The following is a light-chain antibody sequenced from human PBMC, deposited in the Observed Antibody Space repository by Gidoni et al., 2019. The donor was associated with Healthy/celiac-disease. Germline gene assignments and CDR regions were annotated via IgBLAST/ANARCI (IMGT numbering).Light chain of an antibody. CDR1: QSLLHSNGYNY. CDR2: LCS. Sequence: DIEMTQSPLSLPVTPGEPASISCRSSQSLLHSNGYNYLDWYLQKPGQSPQLLIYLCSNRASGVPDMFSGSGSGTDFTLKISRVEAEDVGVYYCMQALQTPWTFGQGTKVEIK. V-gene: IGKV2-28*01. J-gene: IGKJ1*01. CDR3: MQALQTPWT.